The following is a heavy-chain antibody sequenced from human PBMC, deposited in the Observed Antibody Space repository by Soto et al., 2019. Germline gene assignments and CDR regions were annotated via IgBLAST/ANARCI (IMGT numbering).Heavy chain of an antibody. J-gene: IGHJ4*02. D-gene: IGHD1-7*01. CDR2: ISTYNGNP. Sequence: QIQLVQSGAEVKKPGASVKVSCKASGYIFTSQGISWVRQAPGQGLEWMGWISTYNGNPNYAQKLQGRVTMTTNTSPTTAFLELRSLTSDDTAVYYCARGRTRALDYWGQGTPVIVSP. CDR3: ARGRTRALDY. V-gene: IGHV1-18*01. CDR1: GYIFTSQG.